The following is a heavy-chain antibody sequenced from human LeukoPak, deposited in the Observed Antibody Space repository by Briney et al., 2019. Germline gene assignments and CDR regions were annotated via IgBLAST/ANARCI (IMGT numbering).Heavy chain of an antibody. CDR2: IWYDGSNK. V-gene: IGHV3-33*01. CDR1: GFTFSSYG. D-gene: IGHD2-15*01. J-gene: IGHJ4*02. Sequence: GGSLRLSCAASGFTFSSYGMHWVRQAPGKGLEWVAVIWYDGSNKYYADSVKGRFTISRDNSKNTLYLQMNSLRAEDTAVYYCARESLIRSGASTFDYWGQGTLVTVSS. CDR3: ARESLIRSGASTFDY.